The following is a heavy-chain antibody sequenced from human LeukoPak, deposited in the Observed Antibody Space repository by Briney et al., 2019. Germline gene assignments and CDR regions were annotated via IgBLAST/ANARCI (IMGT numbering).Heavy chain of an antibody. CDR1: GGSISSGGYY. CDR2: IYYSGST. J-gene: IGHJ4*02. V-gene: IGHV4-31*03. Sequence: PSETLSLTCTVSGGSISSGGYYWSWIRQHPGKGLEWIGYIYYSGSTYYNPSLKSRVTISVDTSKNQFSLKLSSVTAADTVVYYCARVSQHYDILTGYYRLFDYWGQGTLVTVSS. D-gene: IGHD3-9*01. CDR3: ARVSQHYDILTGYYRLFDY.